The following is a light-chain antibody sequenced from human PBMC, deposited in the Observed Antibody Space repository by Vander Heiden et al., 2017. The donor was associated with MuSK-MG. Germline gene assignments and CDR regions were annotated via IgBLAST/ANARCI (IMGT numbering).Light chain of an antibody. CDR2: DAS. CDR1: QSVSSY. Sequence: EIVLTQSPATLSLSPGERATLSCRASQSVSSYLAWYQQKLGQAPRLLIYDASNSATRIPARLSGSASGTDFTLTIIILEPEHFAVYYCQLRSNWPYTFGQGTKLEIK. V-gene: IGKV3-11*01. CDR3: QLRSNWPYT. J-gene: IGKJ2*01.